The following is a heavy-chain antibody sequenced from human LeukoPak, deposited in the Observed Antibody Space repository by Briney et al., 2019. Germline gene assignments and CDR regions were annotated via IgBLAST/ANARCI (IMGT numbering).Heavy chain of an antibody. CDR1: DGSISSNSYY. Sequence: SETLSLTCTVSDGSISSNSYYWAWVRQPPGKGLEWIASIYYSGTTYYNPSLKSRVTISVDTSRNQFSLNLSSVTAADTAVYYCARETRGYSYGYVDYWGQGTLVTVSS. V-gene: IGHV4-39*07. D-gene: IGHD5-18*01. J-gene: IGHJ4*02. CDR3: ARETRGYSYGYVDY. CDR2: IYYSGTT.